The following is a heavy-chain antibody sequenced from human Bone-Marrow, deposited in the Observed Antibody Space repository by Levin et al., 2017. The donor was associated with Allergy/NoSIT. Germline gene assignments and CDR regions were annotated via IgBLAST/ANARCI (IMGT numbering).Heavy chain of an antibody. CDR3: ARGKDYGMDV. CDR1: GFTFNHYG. V-gene: IGHV3-74*01. Sequence: GGSLRLSCAASGFTFNHYGVHWVRQAPGKGLVWVSFITPDGSTTYYADSVQGRFTISRDNAKNTLFLQMNSLRVDDTAVYYCARGKDYGMDVWGQGTTVTVSS. J-gene: IGHJ6*02. CDR2: ITPDGSTT.